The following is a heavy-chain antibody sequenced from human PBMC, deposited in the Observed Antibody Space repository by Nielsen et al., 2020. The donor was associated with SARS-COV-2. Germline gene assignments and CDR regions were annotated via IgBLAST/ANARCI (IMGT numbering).Heavy chain of an antibody. CDR1: GFTFSSYG. D-gene: IGHD3-10*01. CDR2: ISYDGSNK. V-gene: IGHV3-30*03. Sequence: SLKISCAASGFTFSSYGMHWVRQAPGKGLEWVAVISYDGSNKYYADSVKGRFTISRDNSKNTLYLQMNSLRAEDTAVYYCARDYGWFDPWGQGTLVTVSS. J-gene: IGHJ5*02. CDR3: ARDYGWFDP.